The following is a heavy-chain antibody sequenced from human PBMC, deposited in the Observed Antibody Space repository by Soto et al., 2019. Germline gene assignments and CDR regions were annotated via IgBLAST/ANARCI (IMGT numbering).Heavy chain of an antibody. V-gene: IGHV4-59*01. CDR2: IYYSGST. CDR1: GGSISSYY. D-gene: IGHD4-4*01. J-gene: IGHJ3*02. Sequence: SETLSLTCTVSGGSISSYYWSWIRQPPGKGLEWIGYIYYSGSTNYNPSLKSRVTISVDTSKNQFSLKLSSVTAADTAVYYCARVRPHYRNYRPNAFDIWGQGTMVTVSS. CDR3: ARVRPHYRNYRPNAFDI.